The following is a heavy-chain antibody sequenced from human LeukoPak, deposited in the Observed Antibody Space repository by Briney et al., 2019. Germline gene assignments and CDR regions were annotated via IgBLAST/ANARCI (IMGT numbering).Heavy chain of an antibody. V-gene: IGHV3-21*01. CDR2: ISSSSSYI. CDR3: ARDQFLDGYNYDGDY. Sequence: PGGSLRLSCAASGFTFSSYSMNWVRQAPGKGLEWVSSISSSSSYIYYADSVKGRFTISRDNAKNSLYLQMNSLGAEDTAVYYCARDQFLDGYNYDGDYWGQGTLVTVSS. CDR1: GFTFSSYS. D-gene: IGHD5-24*01. J-gene: IGHJ4*02.